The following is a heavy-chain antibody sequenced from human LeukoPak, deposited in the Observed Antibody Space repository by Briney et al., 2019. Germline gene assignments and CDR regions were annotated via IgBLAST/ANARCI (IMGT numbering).Heavy chain of an antibody. CDR1: GGSINSGNHY. CDR2: IYTSGST. CDR3: ARDLYGGWYFDL. Sequence: SETLSLTCTVSGGSINSGNHYWSWVRQPAGKGLEWIGRIYTSGSTIYNPSLKSRVTMSIDTSKNQFSLKLNSVTAADTAVYYCARDLYGGWYFDLWGRGTLVTVSS. J-gene: IGHJ2*01. V-gene: IGHV4-61*02. D-gene: IGHD2-8*01.